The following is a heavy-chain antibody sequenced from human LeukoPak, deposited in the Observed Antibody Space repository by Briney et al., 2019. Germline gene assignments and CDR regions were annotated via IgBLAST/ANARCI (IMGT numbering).Heavy chain of an antibody. CDR1: GFTFSSYW. Sequence: GGSLRLSCAASGFTFSSYWMHWVRQAPGKGLVWVSRINSGGSSTSYADSVKGRFTISRDNAKNTLYLQMNSLRAEDTAVYYCARGRLLWFGESTYYMDVWGKGTTVTVSS. J-gene: IGHJ6*03. CDR3: ARGRLLWFGESTYYMDV. V-gene: IGHV3-74*01. D-gene: IGHD3-10*01. CDR2: INSGGSST.